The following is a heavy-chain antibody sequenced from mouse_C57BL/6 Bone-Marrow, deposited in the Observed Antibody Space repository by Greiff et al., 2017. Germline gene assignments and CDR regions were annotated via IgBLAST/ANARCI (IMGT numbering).Heavy chain of an antibody. J-gene: IGHJ3*01. V-gene: IGHV1-69*01. Sequence: QVQLQQPGAELVMPGASVKLSCKASGYTFTSYWMHWVKQRPGQGLEWIGEIDPSDSYTNYNQKFKGKSTLTVDKSSSTAYMQLSSLTSEDSAVYYCASWGYYTWFAYWGQGTLVTVSA. D-gene: IGHD1-1*01. CDR1: GYTFTSYW. CDR3: ASWGYYTWFAY. CDR2: IDPSDSYT.